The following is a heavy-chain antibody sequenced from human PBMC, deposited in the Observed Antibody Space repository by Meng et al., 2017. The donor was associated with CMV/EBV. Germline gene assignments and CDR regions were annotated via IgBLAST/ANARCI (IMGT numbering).Heavy chain of an antibody. CDR2: ISSSSSYI. Sequence: LTVSSYSMNWVRQAPGKGLEWVSSISSSSSYIYYADSVKGRFTISRDNAKNSLYLQMNSLRAEDTAVYYCARDGGYCTNGVCYTPDYWGQGTLVTVSS. V-gene: IGHV3-21*01. CDR1: LTVSSYS. CDR3: ARDGGYCTNGVCYTPDY. J-gene: IGHJ4*02. D-gene: IGHD2-8*01.